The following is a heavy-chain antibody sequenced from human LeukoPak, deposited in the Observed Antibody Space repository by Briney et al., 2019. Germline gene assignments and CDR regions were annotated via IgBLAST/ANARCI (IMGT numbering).Heavy chain of an antibody. CDR1: LLIYDIRY. Sequence: GGSLRLSRASCLLIYDIRYMMWAPQAPGKGLEWVSVLYSGGSTYYADSVKGRFTISRDNSKNTLYLQINSLRVEDKAMYYCARAEQISCGQGTLVTVSS. CDR2: LYSGGST. V-gene: IGHV3-53*01. J-gene: IGHJ5*02. CDR3: ARAEQIS.